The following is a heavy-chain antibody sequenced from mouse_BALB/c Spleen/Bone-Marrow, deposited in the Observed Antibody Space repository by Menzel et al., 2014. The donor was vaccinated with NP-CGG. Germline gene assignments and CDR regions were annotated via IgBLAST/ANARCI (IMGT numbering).Heavy chain of an antibody. J-gene: IGHJ2*01. Sequence: EVKLMESGGGLVRPGGSLKLSCAASGFTFSSYAMSWVRQTPEKRLEWVATINSGGSYTYYPDSVKGRFTISRDNAKNTLYLQMSSLRSEDTAMYYCARHGITRLLDYWGQGTTLTVSS. CDR2: INSGGSYT. D-gene: IGHD2-4*01. V-gene: IGHV5-9-3*01. CDR3: ARHGITRLLDY. CDR1: GFTFSSYA.